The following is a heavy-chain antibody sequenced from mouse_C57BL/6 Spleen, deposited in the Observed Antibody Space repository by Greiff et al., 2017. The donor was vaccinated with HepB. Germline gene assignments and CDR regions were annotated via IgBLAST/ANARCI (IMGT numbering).Heavy chain of an antibody. CDR1: GYTFTSYW. Sequence: QVQLQQPGAELVMPGASVKLSCKASGYTFTSYWMHWVKQRPGQGLEWIGEIDPSDSYTNYNQKFKGKSTLTVDKSSSTAYMQLSSLTSEDSAVYYCARVIYYGNYYWYFDVWGTGTTVTVSS. D-gene: IGHD2-1*01. CDR2: IDPSDSYT. J-gene: IGHJ1*03. V-gene: IGHV1-69*01. CDR3: ARVIYYGNYYWYFDV.